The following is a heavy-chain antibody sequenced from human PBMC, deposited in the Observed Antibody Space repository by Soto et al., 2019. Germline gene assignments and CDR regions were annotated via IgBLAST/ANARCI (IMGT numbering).Heavy chain of an antibody. CDR3: ARFTYKSGFNWFDP. CDR1: GAPINSDY. V-gene: IGHV4-59*01. Sequence: PSETLSLTCTVSGAPINSDYWCWIRQSPGKGLEWIGYIYHIGSTDYNPSLKSRVTISIDKSKNQFSLNLRSVTAADTAVYFCARFTYKSGFNWFDPWGQGTQVTVSS. J-gene: IGHJ5*02. CDR2: IYHIGST. D-gene: IGHD5-12*01.